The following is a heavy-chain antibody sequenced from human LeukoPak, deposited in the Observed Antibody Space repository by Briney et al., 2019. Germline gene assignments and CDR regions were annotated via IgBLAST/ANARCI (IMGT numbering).Heavy chain of an antibody. CDR3: AREDYDILTGYYY. J-gene: IGHJ4*02. D-gene: IGHD3-9*01. CDR2: IYSGGST. V-gene: IGHV3-53*01. Sequence: SGGSLRLSCAASGFTVSSNYMSWVRQAPGKGLEWVSVIYSGGSTYYADSVKGRFTISRDNSKNTLYLQMNSLRAEDTAVYYCAREDYDILTGYYYWGQGTLVTVSS. CDR1: GFTVSSNY.